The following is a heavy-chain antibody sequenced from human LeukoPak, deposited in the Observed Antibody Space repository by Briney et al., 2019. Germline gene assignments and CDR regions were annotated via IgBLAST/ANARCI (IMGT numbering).Heavy chain of an antibody. Sequence: ASVRVSCKTSGYTSSHYGFSWVRQAPGQGLEWMGWISAYNGNTEYAQKFQGRVTLTTDTSTDTAYMEVRSLTSADTAVYFCARALWSGHYYLDYWGQGTLVTVSS. D-gene: IGHD3-3*01. J-gene: IGHJ4*02. CDR2: ISAYNGNT. CDR3: ARALWSGHYYLDY. V-gene: IGHV1-18*01. CDR1: GYTSSHYG.